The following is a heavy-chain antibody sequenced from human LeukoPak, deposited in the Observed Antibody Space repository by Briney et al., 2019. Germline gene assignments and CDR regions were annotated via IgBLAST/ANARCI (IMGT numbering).Heavy chain of an antibody. CDR2: INHSGST. CDR1: GGSFSGYY. V-gene: IGHV4-34*01. J-gene: IGHJ4*02. CDR3: ARHQDGYNNYFDY. D-gene: IGHD5-24*01. Sequence: TPSETLSLTCAVYGGSFSGYYWSWIRQPPGKGLEWIGEINHSGSTNYNPSLKSRVTISVDTSKNQFSLKLSSVTAADTAVYYCARHQDGYNNYFDYWGQGTLVTVSS.